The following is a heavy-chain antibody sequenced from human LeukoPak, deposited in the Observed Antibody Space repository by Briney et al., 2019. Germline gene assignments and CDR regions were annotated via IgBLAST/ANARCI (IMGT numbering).Heavy chain of an antibody. CDR1: GYTFTSYG. CDR3: AREWSGIAVAGYFDY. J-gene: IGHJ4*02. Sequence: GASVTVSFTASGYTFTSYGISWVRQAPGQGLEWMGWISAYNGNTNYAQKLQGRVTMTTDTSTSTAYMELRSLRSDDTAVYYCAREWSGIAVAGYFDYWGQGTLVTVSS. CDR2: ISAYNGNT. D-gene: IGHD6-19*01. V-gene: IGHV1-18*01.